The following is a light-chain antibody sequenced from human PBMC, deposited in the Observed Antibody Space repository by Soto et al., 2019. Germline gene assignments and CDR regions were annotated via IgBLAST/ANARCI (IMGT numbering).Light chain of an antibody. J-gene: IGKJ2*01. CDR2: DAS. CDR3: QHYDNLPYT. V-gene: IGKV1-33*01. Sequence: DIQMTQSPSSLSASVGDRVTITCQASQDITKYLSWFQQKPGKVPKLLIYDASELETGVPSRFSGSRSGTDFTFTISSLQPEDIETYYCQHYDNLPYTLGQGTKLEMK. CDR1: QDITKY.